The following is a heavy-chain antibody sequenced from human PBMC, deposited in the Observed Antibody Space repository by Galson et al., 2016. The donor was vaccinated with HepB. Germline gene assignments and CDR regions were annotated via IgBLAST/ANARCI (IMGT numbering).Heavy chain of an antibody. CDR1: GGTLSASI. V-gene: IGHV1-69*02. Sequence: SVKVSCKASGGTLSASIITWVRQAPGQGLEWVGRIIPSLRVSHNAQKFQGRVTFSADTATSTAYMELGSLTSEDTAMYYCARLIEPYYYDYWGQGTLVTVSS. CDR3: ARLIEPYYYDY. CDR2: IIPSLRVS. D-gene: IGHD3-22*01. J-gene: IGHJ4*02.